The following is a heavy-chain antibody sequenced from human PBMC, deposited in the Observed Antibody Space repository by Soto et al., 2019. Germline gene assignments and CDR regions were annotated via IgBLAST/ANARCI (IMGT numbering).Heavy chain of an antibody. CDR2: IDPSDSYT. CDR1: GYSFTSYW. D-gene: IGHD6-13*01. V-gene: IGHV5-10-1*01. CDR3: ARQPIAAQIDY. Sequence: PGESLKISCHSSGYSFTSYWISWVRQMPGKGLEWMGRIDPSDSYTNYSPSFQGHVTISSDKSMTTAYLQWSSLKASDTAMYYCARQPIAAQIDYWGQGTLVTVSS. J-gene: IGHJ4*02.